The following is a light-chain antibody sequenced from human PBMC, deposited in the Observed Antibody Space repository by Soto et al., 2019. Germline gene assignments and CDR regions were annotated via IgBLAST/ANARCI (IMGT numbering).Light chain of an antibody. Sequence: EIVLTQYPATLSLSPGERATLSCRASPSVTNFLAWYQQKPGQAPRLLIYGAFNRATGIPARFSGSGSGTDFTLTISSLEPEDFAVYSCQQRSDWPPITFGQGTRLEIK. CDR3: QQRSDWPPIT. J-gene: IGKJ5*01. CDR1: PSVTNF. V-gene: IGKV3-11*01. CDR2: GAF.